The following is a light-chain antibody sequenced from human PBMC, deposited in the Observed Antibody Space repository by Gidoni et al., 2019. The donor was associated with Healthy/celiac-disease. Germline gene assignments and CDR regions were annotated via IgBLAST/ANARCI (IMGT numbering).Light chain of an antibody. J-gene: IGLJ2*01. CDR2: EVS. CDR3: SSYTSSSTWV. V-gene: IGLV2-14*01. CDR1: SSDVGGYNY. Sequence: QSALTQPASVSGSPGPSIPISCTGTSSDVGGYNYVSWYQQHPGNAPKLMIYEVSNRPSGVSNRFSGSKSGNTASLTISGLQAEDEADYYCSSYTSSSTWVFGGGTKLTVL.